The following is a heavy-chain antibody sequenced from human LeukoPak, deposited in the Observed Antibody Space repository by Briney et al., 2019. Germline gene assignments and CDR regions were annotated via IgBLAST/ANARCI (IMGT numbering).Heavy chain of an antibody. CDR3: ARAHSGYPLDY. D-gene: IGHD1-1*01. J-gene: IGHJ4*02. CDR1: GGSISSYY. Sequence: SETLSLTCTVSGGSISSYYWSWIRQPPGKGLEWIGYIYYSGSTNYNPSLKSRVTISVDTSKNQFSLKLSSVTAADTAVYYCARAHSGYPLDYWGQGTLVTVSS. V-gene: IGHV4-59*01. CDR2: IYYSGST.